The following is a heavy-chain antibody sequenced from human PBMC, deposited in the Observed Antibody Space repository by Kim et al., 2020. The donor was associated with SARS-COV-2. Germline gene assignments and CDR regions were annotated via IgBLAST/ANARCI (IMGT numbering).Heavy chain of an antibody. J-gene: IGHJ6*02. Sequence: SETLSLTCTVSGGSISSYYWSWIRQPPGKGLEWIGYIYYSGSTNYNPSLKSRVTISVDTSKNQFSLKLSSVTAADTAVYYCAREERNAAYCSGGSCFGLDVWGQGTTVTVSS. D-gene: IGHD2-15*01. V-gene: IGHV4-59*01. CDR2: IYYSGST. CDR3: AREERNAAYCSGGSCFGLDV. CDR1: GGSISSYY.